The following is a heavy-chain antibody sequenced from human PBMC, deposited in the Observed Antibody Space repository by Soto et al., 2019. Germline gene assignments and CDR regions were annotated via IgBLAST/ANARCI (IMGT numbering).Heavy chain of an antibody. D-gene: IGHD6-19*01. Sequence: LXLSFAASWFTFSNYWMIWVRQAPVNGLEWVANIKQDGSENYYVDSVKGRFTTSRDNTKNSFYLQMNSLRAEDTAVYYCARDHINGWKFDYWGRGTLVTVSS. CDR1: WFTFSNYW. CDR2: IKQDGSEN. CDR3: ARDHINGWKFDY. V-gene: IGHV3-7*01. J-gene: IGHJ4*02.